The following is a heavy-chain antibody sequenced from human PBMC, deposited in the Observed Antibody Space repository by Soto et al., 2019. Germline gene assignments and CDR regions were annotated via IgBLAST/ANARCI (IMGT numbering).Heavy chain of an antibody. CDR3: AKERGFSGYDYVDY. V-gene: IGHV3-23*01. CDR1: GFTFSTYA. CDR2: IIYSGDST. D-gene: IGHD5-12*01. J-gene: IGHJ4*02. Sequence: GGSLRLSCAASGFTFSTYAMSWVRQAPGKGLEWVSSIIYSGDSTFYADSVKGRFTISRDNSKSTLYLQMNSLRAEDTAVYYCAKERGFSGYDYVDYWGQGXLVTVYS.